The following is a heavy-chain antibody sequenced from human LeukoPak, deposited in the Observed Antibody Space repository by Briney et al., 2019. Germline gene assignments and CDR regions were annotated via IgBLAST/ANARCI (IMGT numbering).Heavy chain of an antibody. CDR3: ARVELIAALPTSFDP. V-gene: IGHV4-39*07. J-gene: IGHJ5*02. CDR1: GGSISSTNYY. Sequence: SETLSLTCTVSGGSISSTNYYWGWIRQPPGEGLEWIGSMFHSGRTYYNPSLESRVTMSVDTSKNQFSLKLSSVTAADTAVYYCARVELIAALPTSFDPWGQGTLVTASS. CDR2: MFHSGRT. D-gene: IGHD6-6*01.